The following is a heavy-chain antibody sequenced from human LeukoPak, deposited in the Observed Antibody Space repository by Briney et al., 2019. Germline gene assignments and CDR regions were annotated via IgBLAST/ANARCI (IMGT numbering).Heavy chain of an antibody. CDR1: GGSISSSSYY. J-gene: IGHJ4*02. V-gene: IGHV4-39*07. D-gene: IGHD6-13*01. CDR3: ARDDRQQRVFDY. Sequence: SETLSLTCTVSGGSISSSSYYWGWIRQPPGKGLEWIGSIYYSGSTYYNPSLKSRVTISVDTSKNQFSLKLSSVTAADTAVYYCARDDRQQRVFDYWGQGTLVTVSS. CDR2: IYYSGST.